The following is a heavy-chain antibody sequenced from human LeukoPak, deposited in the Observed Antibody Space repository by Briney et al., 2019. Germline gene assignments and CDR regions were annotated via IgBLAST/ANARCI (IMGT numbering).Heavy chain of an antibody. Sequence: GASVKVSCKASGYTFTGYYMHWVRQAPGQGLEWMGWINPNSGGTNYAQKFQGRVTMTRDTSISTAYMELSRLRSDDTAVHYYARAKRWLQLSSAFDIWGQGTMVTVSS. CDR3: ARAKRWLQLSSAFDI. D-gene: IGHD5-24*01. V-gene: IGHV1-2*02. J-gene: IGHJ3*02. CDR1: GYTFTGYY. CDR2: INPNSGGT.